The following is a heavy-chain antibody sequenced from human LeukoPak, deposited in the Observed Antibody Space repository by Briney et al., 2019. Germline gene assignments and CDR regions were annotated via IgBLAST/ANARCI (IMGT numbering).Heavy chain of an antibody. V-gene: IGHV4-34*01. CDR3: ARVHGHNLGTLDY. Sequence: PSGTLSLTCAVNGGSFSGDYWSWIRPPPGKGRRWIGEINHSGNKNDNSSLKSRVSMSVDTSKNQLSLNLTSVTASDTAVYYCARVHGHNLGTLDYWGQGILVTVSS. CDR1: GGSFSGDY. D-gene: IGHD5-24*01. CDR2: INHSGNK. J-gene: IGHJ4*02.